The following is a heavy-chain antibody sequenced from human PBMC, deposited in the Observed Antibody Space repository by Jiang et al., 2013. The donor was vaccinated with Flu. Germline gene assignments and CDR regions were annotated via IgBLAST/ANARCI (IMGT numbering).Heavy chain of an antibody. V-gene: IGHV4-4*02. CDR2: IYHSGST. J-gene: IGHJ4*02. Sequence: PGLVKPSGTLSLTCAVSGDSISSNNWWSWVRQPPGKGLEWIGEIYHSGSTNYNPSLKSRVTISVDKSKNQFSLNLSSVTAADTALYYCARSTAYCGADCPTFSFEYWGQGILVTVSS. CDR1: GDSISSNNW. CDR3: ARSTAYCGADCPTFSFEY. D-gene: IGHD2-21*02.